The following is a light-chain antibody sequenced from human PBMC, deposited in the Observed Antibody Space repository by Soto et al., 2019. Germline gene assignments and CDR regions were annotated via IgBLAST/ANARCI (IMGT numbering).Light chain of an antibody. Sequence: IAMTQSPATLSLSPGERATVSCRASQSVSSNLDWYQQKPGKAPKLLIYGASTRATGIPARFSGSGSGTDFTLTISRLQPEDFAAYYCHQSDNSPLTFGGGTKVDI. V-gene: IGKV3-15*01. CDR2: GAS. CDR1: QSVSSN. J-gene: IGKJ4*01. CDR3: HQSDNSPLT.